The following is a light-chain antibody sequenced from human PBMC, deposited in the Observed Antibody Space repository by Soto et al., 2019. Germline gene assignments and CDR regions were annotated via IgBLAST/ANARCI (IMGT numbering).Light chain of an antibody. V-gene: IGKV3-20*01. CDR1: QSVSSSY. Sequence: ESVLTQSTGTLSFSPGERATLSCRASQSVSSSYLAWYQQKPGQAPRLLIYGASSRATGIPDRFSGSGPGTDFTLTISRLEPEDFAVYYCQQYGSSPQTFGQGTKVDI. CDR2: GAS. J-gene: IGKJ1*01. CDR3: QQYGSSPQT.